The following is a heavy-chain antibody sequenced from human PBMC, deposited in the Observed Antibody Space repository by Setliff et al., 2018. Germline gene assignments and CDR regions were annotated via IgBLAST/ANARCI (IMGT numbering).Heavy chain of an antibody. CDR2: IYYIGST. D-gene: IGHD4-4*01. CDR1: GGSISSGSYY. CDR3: ARGTTNLNYYYMDV. J-gene: IGHJ6*03. V-gene: IGHV4-31*03. Sequence: SETLSLTCTVSGGSISSGSYYWTWIRQHPGKGLEWIGYIYYIGSTYYNPSLKSRVTISVDTSQNQFSLRLSSVTAADTAVYYCARGTTNLNYYYMDVWGKGTTVTV.